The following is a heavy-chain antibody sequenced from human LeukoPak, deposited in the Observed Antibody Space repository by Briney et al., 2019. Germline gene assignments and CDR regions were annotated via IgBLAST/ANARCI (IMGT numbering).Heavy chain of an antibody. D-gene: IGHD3-22*01. V-gene: IGHV3-43*02. CDR2: ISGDGGST. J-gene: IGHJ4*02. CDR1: GFTFDDYA. CDR3: ASVKSVDTSGQYFFDL. Sequence: PGGSLRLSRAASGFTFDDYAMRWVRQAPGKGLEWVSLISGDGGSTYYADSVKGRFTISRDISENTVYLQMTSMRSEDAALYYCASVKSVDTSGQYFFDLWGQGTLVTVSS.